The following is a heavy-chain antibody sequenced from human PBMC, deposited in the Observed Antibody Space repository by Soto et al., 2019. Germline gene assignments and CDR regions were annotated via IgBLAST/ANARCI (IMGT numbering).Heavy chain of an antibody. CDR2: IFSNDDK. CDR1: GLSLNNGRLG. Sequence: SGPTVVNPTETLTLTCTVSGLSLNNGRLGVSWIRQPPGKALEWLAHIFSNDDKSYSTSLRSRLTNSKDTSRGQEVLTMTNMDPVDSATYYCAVTKASRRNPCFLTSFDPWGQGTLVTVSS. D-gene: IGHD3-9*01. V-gene: IGHV2-26*01. CDR3: AVTKASRRNPCFLTSFDP. J-gene: IGHJ5*02.